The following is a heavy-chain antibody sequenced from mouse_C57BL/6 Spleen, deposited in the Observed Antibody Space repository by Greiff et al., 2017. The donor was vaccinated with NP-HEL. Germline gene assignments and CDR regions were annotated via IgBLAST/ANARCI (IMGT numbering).Heavy chain of an antibody. V-gene: IGHV1-18*01. D-gene: IGHD1-1*01. Sequence: EVQLQQSGPELVKPGASVKIPCKASGYTFTDYNMDWVKQSHGKSLEWIGDINPNNGGTIYNQKFKGKATLTVDKSSSTAYMELRSLTSEDTAVYYCARSKANTVVHWYFDVWGTGTTVTVAS. CDR3: ARSKANTVVHWYFDV. J-gene: IGHJ1*03. CDR2: INPNNGGT. CDR1: GYTFTDYN.